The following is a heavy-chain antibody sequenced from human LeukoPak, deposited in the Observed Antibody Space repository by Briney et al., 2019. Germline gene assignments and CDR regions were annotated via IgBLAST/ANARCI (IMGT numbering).Heavy chain of an antibody. Sequence: GGSLRLSCAASGFTFSSYGMSWVRQAPGKGLEWVSSISGSSGGTYYADSVKGRFTISRDNSKDTLYLQMNSLRAEDTAVYYCAKEGRGNAVDYWGQGTLVTISS. CDR1: GFTFSSYG. V-gene: IGHV3-23*01. CDR3: AKEGRGNAVDY. CDR2: ISGSSGGT. J-gene: IGHJ4*02. D-gene: IGHD1-1*01.